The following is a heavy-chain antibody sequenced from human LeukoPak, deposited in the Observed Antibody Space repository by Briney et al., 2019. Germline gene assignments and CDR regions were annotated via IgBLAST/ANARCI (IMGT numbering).Heavy chain of an antibody. CDR3: ATDLNWVSH. V-gene: IGHV3-7*01. Sequence: GGSLRLSCAAPGFTFSSYSMNWVRQAPGKGLESVANINKVGSEKYYLDSVKGRITISRDNIKNSVFLQINSLRAEDTGIYYCATDLNWVSHWGQGTLVTVSS. J-gene: IGHJ4*02. D-gene: IGHD3-16*01. CDR1: GFTFSSYS. CDR2: INKVGSEK.